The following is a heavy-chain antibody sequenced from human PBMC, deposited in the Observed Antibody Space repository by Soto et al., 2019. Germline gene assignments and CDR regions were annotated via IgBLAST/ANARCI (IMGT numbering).Heavy chain of an antibody. CDR3: AREAVDTAMVTTGHYYYYGMDV. CDR1: GDSVCSNSAA. Sequence: PSQTLSLTCAISGDSVCSNSAAWNWIRQSPLRGLEWLGRTYYRSKWYNDYAVSVKSRITINPDTSKNQFSLQLNSVTPEDTAVYYCAREAVDTAMVTTGHYYYYGMDVWGQGTTVTVSS. D-gene: IGHD5-18*01. J-gene: IGHJ6*02. V-gene: IGHV6-1*01. CDR2: TYYRSKWYN.